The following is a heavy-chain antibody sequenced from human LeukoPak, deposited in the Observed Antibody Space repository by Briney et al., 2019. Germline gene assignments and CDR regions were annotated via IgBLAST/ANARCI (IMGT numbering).Heavy chain of an antibody. CDR3: TRGYCSGGSCYYYYYYGMDV. Sequence: SLRLSCTASGFTFGDYAMSWVRQAPGKGLEWVGFLRSKAYGGTTEYAASVKGRFTISRDDSKSIAYLQMNSLKTEDTAVYYCTRGYCSGGSCYYYYYYGMDVWGPGTTVTVSS. D-gene: IGHD2-15*01. CDR1: GFTFGDYA. V-gene: IGHV3-49*04. CDR2: LRSKAYGGTT. J-gene: IGHJ6*02.